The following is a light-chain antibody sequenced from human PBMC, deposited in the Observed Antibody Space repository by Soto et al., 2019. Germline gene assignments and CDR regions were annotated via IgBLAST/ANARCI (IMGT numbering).Light chain of an antibody. CDR1: QDISNY. CDR2: DAS. CDR3: LQFHNLPT. Sequence: DIHMTQSPSSLSASLGDRVAITFQASQDISNYLNWYQHKPGKAPKILIYDASTLETGVPSRFSGSGSGTDFTFTISSLQPEDIATYYCLQFHNLPTFGGGTKVDIK. J-gene: IGKJ4*01. V-gene: IGKV1-33*01.